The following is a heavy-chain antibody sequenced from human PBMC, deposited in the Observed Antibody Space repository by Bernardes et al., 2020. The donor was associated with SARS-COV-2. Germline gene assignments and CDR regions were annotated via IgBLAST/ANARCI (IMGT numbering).Heavy chain of an antibody. CDR2: ISDSGGGT. CDR3: AKDQLSWNDGDS. D-gene: IGHD1-1*01. V-gene: IGHV3-23*01. CDR1: GFTFSNYV. J-gene: IGHJ5*01. Sequence: GGSLRLSCAASGFTFSNYVMSWVRQATGKGLEWVSGISDSGGGTYYADSVKGRFTISRDNSKNTLYLQMNSLRAEDTAIYYCAKDQLSWNDGDSWGRGTLVTVSS.